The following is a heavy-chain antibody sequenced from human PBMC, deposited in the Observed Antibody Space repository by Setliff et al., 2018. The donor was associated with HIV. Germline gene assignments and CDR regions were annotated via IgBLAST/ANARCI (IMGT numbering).Heavy chain of an antibody. D-gene: IGHD1-7*01. V-gene: IGHV1-69*05. CDR3: ARVPNQELYFYGMDV. CDR1: GGTFSNYA. Sequence: SVKVSCKASGGTFSNYAISWVRQAPGQGLEWMGGIIPIFGSINYAQKFQGRVTIPTDESTSTAYMELSSLRSEDTAVYYCARVPNQELYFYGMDVWGQGTTVTVSS. J-gene: IGHJ6*02. CDR2: IIPIFGSI.